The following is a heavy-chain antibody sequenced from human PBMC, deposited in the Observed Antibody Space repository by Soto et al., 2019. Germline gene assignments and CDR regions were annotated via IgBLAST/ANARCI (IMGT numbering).Heavy chain of an antibody. CDR1: GFTFSNYA. J-gene: IGHJ4*02. CDR3: ASSGGDSSGYYSY. D-gene: IGHD3-22*01. Sequence: SLRLSCAASGFTFSNYAMHWVRQAPGKGLEWVAVISFDGSNKYYADSVKGRFTISRDNSKDTLYLQMNSLRAEDTAVYYCASSGGDSSGYYSYWGQGTLVTVSS. CDR2: ISFDGSNK. V-gene: IGHV3-30-3*01.